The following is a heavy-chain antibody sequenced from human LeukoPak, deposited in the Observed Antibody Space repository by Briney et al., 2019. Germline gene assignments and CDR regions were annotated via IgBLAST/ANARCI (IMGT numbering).Heavy chain of an antibody. V-gene: IGHV4-34*01. Sequence: KPSETLSLTCAVYGGSFSGYYWSWIRQPPGKGLEWIGEINHSGSTNYNPSLKSRVTISVDTSKNQFSLKLSSVTAADTAVYYGARGPSDYGDYLFDYWGQGTLVTVSS. CDR3: ARGPSDYGDYLFDY. CDR2: INHSGST. J-gene: IGHJ4*02. D-gene: IGHD4-17*01. CDR1: GGSFSGYY.